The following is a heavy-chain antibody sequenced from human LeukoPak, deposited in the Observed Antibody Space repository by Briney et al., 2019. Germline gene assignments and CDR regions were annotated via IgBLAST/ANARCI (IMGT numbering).Heavy chain of an antibody. J-gene: IGHJ6*02. V-gene: IGHV1-24*01. CDR3: ATEAELAWAPYYYGLDV. CDR1: GNTLSELS. CDR2: FDPEDGET. D-gene: IGHD3-10*01. Sequence: ASVKVSCKVSGNTLSELSIHWVRRTPGEGLEWMGGFDPEDGETIYAEKFQARVTMTEDTSTDTAYMQLTNLRSEDTAVYFCATEAELAWAPYYYGLDVWGQGTTVTVSS.